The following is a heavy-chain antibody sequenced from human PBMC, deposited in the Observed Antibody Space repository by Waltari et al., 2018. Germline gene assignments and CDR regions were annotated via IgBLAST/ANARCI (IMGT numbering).Heavy chain of an antibody. CDR3: ARTFAYGSGTYNH. J-gene: IGHJ4*02. CDR1: GGSISDGSFH. V-gene: IGHV4-39*01. CDR2: IYYSGNT. D-gene: IGHD3-10*01. Sequence: QLQLQESGPGLVKPSATLSLTCTVSGGSISDGSFHWGWIRLSPGKGLEWIGSIYYSGNTYYNPSLRSRVSISVDTSTNQFSLKLSSVTAADTAVYYCARTFAYGSGTYNHWGQGSLVTVSS.